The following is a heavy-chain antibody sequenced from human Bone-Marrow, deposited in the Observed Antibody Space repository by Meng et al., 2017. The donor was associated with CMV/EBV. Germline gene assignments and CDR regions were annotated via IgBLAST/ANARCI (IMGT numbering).Heavy chain of an antibody. CDR2: IYSTGHT. J-gene: IGHJ4*01. V-gene: IGHV3-53*01. CDR1: GFPVSDNY. CDR3: ARDTSWNDRVD. Sequence: GGSLRLSCAVSGFPVSDNYMSWVRQAPGKGLQWVSVIYSTGHTFYADSVKGRFTISRDKSKNTLHLQMNILRAENTAVYYCARDTSWNDRVDWGQGTLVTVSS. D-gene: IGHD1-1*01.